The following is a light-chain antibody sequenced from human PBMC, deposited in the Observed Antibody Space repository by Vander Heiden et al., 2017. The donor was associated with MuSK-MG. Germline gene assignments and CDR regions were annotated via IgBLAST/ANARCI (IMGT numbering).Light chain of an antibody. CDR3: VTSDSSLSTCV. CDR2: YNY. CDR1: SSNIGDNY. V-gene: IGLV1-51*01. Sequence: QSVLTQPPSVSAAPGQKVTVSCSGSSSNIGDNYVSWYQQRPGTATKLLIFYNYCRRSGIPDRFSVSKLGTSATLATTVLQTGDEAAYYCVTSDSSLSTCVFGAGTKFTVL. J-gene: IGLJ1*01.